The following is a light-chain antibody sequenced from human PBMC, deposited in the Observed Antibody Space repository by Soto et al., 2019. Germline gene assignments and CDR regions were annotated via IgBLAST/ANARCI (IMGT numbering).Light chain of an antibody. CDR3: QQYGSSPYT. Sequence: EIVLTQSPGTLSLSPGERATLSCRARQSVTSSYLAWFQHKRGQAPRLLIYGASSRATGIPDRFSGSGSGPDFTLTISRLEPEDFAVYYCQQYGSSPYTFGQGTKLEIK. J-gene: IGKJ2*01. V-gene: IGKV3-20*01. CDR2: GAS. CDR1: QSVTSSY.